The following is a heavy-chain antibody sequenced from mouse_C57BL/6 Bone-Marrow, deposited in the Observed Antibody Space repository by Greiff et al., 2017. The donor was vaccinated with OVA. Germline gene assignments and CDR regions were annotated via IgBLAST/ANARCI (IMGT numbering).Heavy chain of an antibody. V-gene: IGHV10-1*01. CDR2: IRSKSNNYAT. Sequence: EVNLVESGGGLVQPKGSLKLSCAASGFSFNTYAMNWVRQAPGKGLEWVARIRSKSNNYATYYADSVKDRFTISRDDSESMLYLQMNNLKTEDTAMYYCVRGSAWFAYWGQGTLVTVSA. CDR3: VRGSAWFAY. CDR1: GFSFNTYA. J-gene: IGHJ3*01.